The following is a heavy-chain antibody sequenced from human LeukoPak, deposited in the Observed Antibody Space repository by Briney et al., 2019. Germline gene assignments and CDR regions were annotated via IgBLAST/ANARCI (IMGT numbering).Heavy chain of an antibody. CDR1: GGSISSGSYY. CDR3: ARVGAGQMREAFDI. J-gene: IGHJ3*02. D-gene: IGHD1-26*01. CDR2: IYTSGST. V-gene: IGHV4-61*02. Sequence: KPSQTLSLTCTVSGGSISSGSYYWSWIRQPAGKGLEWIGRIYTSGSTNYNPSLKSRVTISVDTSKNQFSLKLSSVTAADTAVYYCARVGAGQMREAFDIWGQGTMVTVSS.